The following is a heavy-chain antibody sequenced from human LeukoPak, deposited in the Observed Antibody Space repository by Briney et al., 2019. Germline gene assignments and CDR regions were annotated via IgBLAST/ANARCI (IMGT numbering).Heavy chain of an antibody. CDR3: ARSITIFGVVIRKDYYYGMDV. Sequence: ASVKVSCKASGYTFTSYGIRWVRQAPGQGLEWMGWISAYNGNTNYAQKLQGRVTMTTDTSTSTAYMELRSLRSDDTAVYYCARSITIFGVVIRKDYYYGMDVWGQGTTVTVSS. CDR2: ISAYNGNT. CDR1: GYTFTSYG. V-gene: IGHV1-18*01. J-gene: IGHJ6*02. D-gene: IGHD3-3*01.